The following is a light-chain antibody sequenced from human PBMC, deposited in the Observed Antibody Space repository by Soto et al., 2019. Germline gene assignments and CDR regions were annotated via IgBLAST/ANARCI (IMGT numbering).Light chain of an antibody. CDR1: QSVSRN. CDR3: QQFASYPLT. Sequence: EIVLTQSPATLCLSPGERATLSCRASQSVSRNLAWYQQKPGQAPRLLIYDASNRATGIPARSSGGGSGTDFTLTISRLEPEDFAVYYCQQFASYPLTFGGGTKVDIK. V-gene: IGKV3-11*01. J-gene: IGKJ4*01. CDR2: DAS.